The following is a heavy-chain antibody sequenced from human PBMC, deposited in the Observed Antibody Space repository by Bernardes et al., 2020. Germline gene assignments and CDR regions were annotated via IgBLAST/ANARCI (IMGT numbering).Heavy chain of an antibody. CDR1: GFTFSDYG. CDR2: IWRDGSNE. D-gene: IGHD6-25*01. Sequence: GGSLRLSCAASGFTFSDYGMHWVRHAPGKGLEWVAIIWRDGSNENYAGSVRGRFTVSRDNSKNTLILQMNYLRVEDTAVYYCVRERGHGTGWNYPFQYWGQGTVVTVSS. V-gene: IGHV3-33*08. J-gene: IGHJ1*01. CDR3: VRERGHGTGWNYPFQY.